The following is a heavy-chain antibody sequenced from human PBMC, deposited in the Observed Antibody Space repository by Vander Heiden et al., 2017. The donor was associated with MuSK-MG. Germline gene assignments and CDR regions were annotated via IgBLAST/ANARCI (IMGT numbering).Heavy chain of an antibody. CDR2: ISGSGGST. CDR3: AKRWAYSLIFPFDY. Sequence: EVQLFESGGGLVQPGGSLRLSCAASGFTFRSYAMRWVRQAPGKGLEWVSAISGSGGSTYYADSVKGRFTISRDNSKNTLYLQMNSLRAEDTAVYYCAKRWAYSLIFPFDYWGQGTLVTVSS. J-gene: IGHJ4*02. CDR1: GFTFRSYA. V-gene: IGHV3-23*01. D-gene: IGHD3-9*01.